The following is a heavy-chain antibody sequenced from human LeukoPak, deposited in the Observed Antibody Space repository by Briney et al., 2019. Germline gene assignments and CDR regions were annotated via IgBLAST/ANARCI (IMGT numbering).Heavy chain of an antibody. CDR3: ARKGNVGHTYFDY. Sequence: PGGSLRLSCAASGFSLSSYWMHWVRQAPGKGLEYVSFISSNGGSTYYVNSVKGRFTISRDNSKNTLYLQMGSLRAEDMAVYYCARKGNVGHTYFDYWGQGTLVTVSS. V-gene: IGHV3-64*01. J-gene: IGHJ4*02. CDR2: ISSNGGST. D-gene: IGHD1-1*01. CDR1: GFSLSSYW.